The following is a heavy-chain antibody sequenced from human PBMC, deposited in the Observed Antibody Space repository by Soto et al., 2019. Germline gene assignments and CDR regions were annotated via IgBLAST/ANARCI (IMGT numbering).Heavy chain of an antibody. CDR2: ISGDGGSK. D-gene: IGHD4-17*01. CDR1: GFTFSSYG. Sequence: QVELVESGGGVVQPGRSLRLSCAASGFTFSSYGLLWVRQAPGKGLEWVAVISGDGGSKHHADSVKGRFTISRDNSKNTLYLQMNSLRNEDTAVYYCARVPGYGGSTWNFDLWGRGTLVTVSS. V-gene: IGHV3-30-3*01. J-gene: IGHJ2*01. CDR3: ARVPGYGGSTWNFDL.